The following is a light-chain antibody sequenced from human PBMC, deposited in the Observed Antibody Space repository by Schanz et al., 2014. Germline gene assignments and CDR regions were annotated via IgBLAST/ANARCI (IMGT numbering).Light chain of an antibody. CDR2: DDS. CDR3: QVWDSSSDHPVV. CDR1: NIGSKS. Sequence: SSELTQPPSVSVAPGQTAMITCGGNNIGSKSVHWYQQKPGQAPVLVVYDDSERPSGIPERFSGSNSGNTATLTISRVEAGDEADYYCQVWDSSSDHPVVFGGGTKLTVL. V-gene: IGLV3-21*02. J-gene: IGLJ2*01.